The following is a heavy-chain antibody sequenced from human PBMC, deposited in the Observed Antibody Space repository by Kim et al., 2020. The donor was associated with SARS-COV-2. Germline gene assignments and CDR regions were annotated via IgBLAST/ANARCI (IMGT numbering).Heavy chain of an antibody. D-gene: IGHD3-10*01. V-gene: IGHV4-59*08. J-gene: IGHJ3*02. CDR1: GGSISSYY. CDR2: IYYSGST. CDR3: ARADELGELLLNAFDI. Sequence: SETLSLTCTVSGGSISSYYWSWIRQPPGKGLEWIGYIYYSGSTNYNPSLKSRVTISVDTSKNQFSLKLSSVTAADTAVYYCARADELGELLLNAFDIWGQGTMVTVSS.